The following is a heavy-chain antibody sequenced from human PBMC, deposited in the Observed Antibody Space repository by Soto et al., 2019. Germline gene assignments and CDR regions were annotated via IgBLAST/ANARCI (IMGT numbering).Heavy chain of an antibody. J-gene: IGHJ6*02. CDR1: GGTFSSYA. CDR3: ARDSAPRISIAARPDPYYYYGMDV. CDR2: IIPIFGTA. Sequence: GASVKVSCKASGGTFSSYAISWVRQAPGQGLEWMGGIIPIFGTANYAQKFQGRVTITADESTSTAYMELSSLRSEDTAVYYCARDSAPRISIAARPDPYYYYGMDVWGQGTTVTVS. V-gene: IGHV1-69*13. D-gene: IGHD6-6*01.